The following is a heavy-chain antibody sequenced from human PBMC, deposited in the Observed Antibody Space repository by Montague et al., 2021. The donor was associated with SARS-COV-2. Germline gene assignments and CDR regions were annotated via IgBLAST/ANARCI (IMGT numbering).Heavy chain of an antibody. CDR1: GDSMSSDRYY. D-gene: IGHD2-15*01. V-gene: IGHV4-39*01. Sequence: ESLSLTYSVSGDSMSSDRYYWGWIRQPPGKGLEWITCIFSAGDTYYNPSLKSRVTISLDTSKNQYSLNLDSVTAADTAVYYCARQGLGFCNGGSCFSTLAFWGHGILVTVS. CDR3: ARQGLGFCNGGSCFSTLAF. J-gene: IGHJ4*01. CDR2: IFSAGDT.